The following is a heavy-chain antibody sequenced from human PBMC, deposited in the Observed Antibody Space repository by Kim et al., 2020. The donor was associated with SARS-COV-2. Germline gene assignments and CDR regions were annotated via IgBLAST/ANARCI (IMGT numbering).Heavy chain of an antibody. CDR2: IYYSGST. D-gene: IGHD3-3*01. CDR1: GGSISSSSYY. Sequence: SETLSLTCTVSGGSISSSSYYWGWIRQPPGKGLEWIGSIYYSGSTYYNPSLKSRVTISVDTSKNQFSLKLSSVTAADTAVYYCARLIRSKYYDFWSGYYAFDYWGQGTLVTVSS. J-gene: IGHJ4*02. V-gene: IGHV4-39*01. CDR3: ARLIRSKYYDFWSGYYAFDY.